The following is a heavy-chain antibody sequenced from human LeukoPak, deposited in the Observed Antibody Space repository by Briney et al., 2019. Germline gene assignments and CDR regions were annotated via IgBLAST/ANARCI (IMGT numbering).Heavy chain of an antibody. CDR3: ARDPTIAVAVPDY. CDR1: GFTFISYG. V-gene: IGHV3-33*01. D-gene: IGHD6-19*01. Sequence: GRSKRLSCAPYGFTFISYGMHWVSQAHGKGLEWVAVIWYDGSNKYYADSVKGRFTISRDNSKNTLYLQMNSLRAEDTAVYYCARDPTIAVAVPDYWGQGTLVTVSS. J-gene: IGHJ4*02. CDR2: IWYDGSNK.